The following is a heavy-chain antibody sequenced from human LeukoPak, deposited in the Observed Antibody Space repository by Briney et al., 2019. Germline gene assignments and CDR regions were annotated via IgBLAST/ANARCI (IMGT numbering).Heavy chain of an antibody. CDR1: GGSFDGYS. V-gene: IGHV4-34*01. D-gene: IGHD3-3*01. Sequence: SETLSLTCGIYGGSFDGYSWSWIRQSPGKGLEWIGEINLGGSTTYNPSLKSRVTMTIDTSKNQFSLNLSSVTAADTAVYFCARAPTIFGVTKTSGAPVHNEGHAFDIWGQGTMVTVSS. CDR2: INLGGST. J-gene: IGHJ3*02. CDR3: ARAPTIFGVTKTSGAPVHNEGHAFDI.